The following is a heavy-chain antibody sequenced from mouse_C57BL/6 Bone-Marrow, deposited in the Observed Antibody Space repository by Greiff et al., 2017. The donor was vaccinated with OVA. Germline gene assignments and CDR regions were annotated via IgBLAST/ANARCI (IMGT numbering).Heavy chain of an antibody. V-gene: IGHV14-4*01. CDR1: GFNIKDDY. J-gene: IGHJ2*01. CDR2: IDPENGDT. Sequence: EVQLQQSGAELVRPGASVKLSCTASGFNIKDDYMHWVKERPEQGLEWIGWIDPENGDTEYASKFQGKATITADTSSKTVYLHLSSLTSEDTAVYYCTTYRDWGPGTTLTVSS. CDR3: TTYRD.